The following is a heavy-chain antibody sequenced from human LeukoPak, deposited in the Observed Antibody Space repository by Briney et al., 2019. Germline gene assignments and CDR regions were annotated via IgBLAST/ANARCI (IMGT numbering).Heavy chain of an antibody. CDR2: ISSSGSTI. V-gene: IGHV3-11*04. CDR3: ARVGITMIVFDY. D-gene: IGHD3-22*01. J-gene: IGHJ4*02. CDR1: GFTFSDYY. Sequence: RAGGSLRLSCAASGFTFSDYYMSWIRQAPGKGLEGVSYISSSGSTIYYADSVKGRFTLSRDNAENSLYLQLNSLRVEDTAVYYCARVGITMIVFDYWGQGALVTVSS.